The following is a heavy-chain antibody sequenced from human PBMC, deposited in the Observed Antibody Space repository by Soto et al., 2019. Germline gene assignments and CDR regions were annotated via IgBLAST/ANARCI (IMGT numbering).Heavy chain of an antibody. CDR3: ARLYQAVCGSGSYFDY. J-gene: IGHJ4*02. CDR2: IYYSGST. Sequence: SETLSLTCTVSGGSISSSSYYWGWIRQPPGKGLEWIGSIYYSGSTYYNPSLKSRVTISVDTSKNQFSLKLSSVTAADTAVYYCARLYQAVCGSGSYFDYWGQGTLVTVSS. V-gene: IGHV4-39*01. CDR1: GGSISSSSYY. D-gene: IGHD3-10*01.